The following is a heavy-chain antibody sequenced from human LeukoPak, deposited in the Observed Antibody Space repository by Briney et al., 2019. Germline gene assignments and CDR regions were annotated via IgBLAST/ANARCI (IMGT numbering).Heavy chain of an antibody. CDR2: INPNSGGT. D-gene: IGHD1-7*01. J-gene: IGHJ4*02. CDR3: ARESIEWLGTNDY. CDR1: GYTFTGYY. Sequence: ASVKVSCKASGYTFTGYYMHWVRQAPGQGLEWMGWINPNSGGTNYAQKFQGRVTMTRDTSISTAYMELSRLRSDDTAVYYCARESIEWLGTNDYWGQGTLVTVSS. V-gene: IGHV1-2*02.